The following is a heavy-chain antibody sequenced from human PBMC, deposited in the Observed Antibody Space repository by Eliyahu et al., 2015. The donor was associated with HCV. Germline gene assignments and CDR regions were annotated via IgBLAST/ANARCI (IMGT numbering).Heavy chain of an antibody. D-gene: IGHD3-22*01. CDR3: ARDVIVKGVPRMEGGS. J-gene: IGHJ5*02. V-gene: IGHV1-18*01. CDR1: GYTFSSYG. CDR2: ISAYNGDT. Sequence: QVQLVQSGAEVKKPGASVKVSCRASGYTFSSYGISWVRQAPGQGLEWMGWISAYNGDTKFAQKFQGRVTMTTHTSTSTAYMELRSLRADDTAVYFCARDVIVKGVPRMEGGSWGQGTLVTVSS.